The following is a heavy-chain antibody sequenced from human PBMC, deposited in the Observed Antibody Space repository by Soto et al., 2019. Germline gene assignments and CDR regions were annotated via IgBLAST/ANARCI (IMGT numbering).Heavy chain of an antibody. J-gene: IGHJ4*02. D-gene: IGHD2-21*02. CDR1: GGTFSSYP. CDR3: ARDRNCGGDCYSVGGDY. V-gene: IGHV1-69*04. CDR2: IIPILGIE. Sequence: QVQLVQSGAEVKKPGSSVKVSCKASGGTFSSYPISWVRQAPEQGLEWMGRIIPILGIENYAQKFQGRVTITANKSTSTSYMELSSLRSEDTAVYYCARDRNCGGDCYSVGGDYGGQGCLVTVCS.